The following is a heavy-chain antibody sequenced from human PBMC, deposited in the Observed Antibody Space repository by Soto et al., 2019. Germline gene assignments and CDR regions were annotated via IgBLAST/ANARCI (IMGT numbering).Heavy chain of an antibody. CDR2: VDNEGIYT. J-gene: IGHJ4*02. CDR1: VFTFTNYW. V-gene: IGHV3-74*01. Sequence: WGSLLVSCAASVFTFTNYWMHWVRQAPEKGLVWVARVDNEGIYTSYADSVKGRFTISRANAKNTLYLQMNDLRVEDTAVYHCGSVFEYWGQGRLVTVS. CDR3: GSVFEY.